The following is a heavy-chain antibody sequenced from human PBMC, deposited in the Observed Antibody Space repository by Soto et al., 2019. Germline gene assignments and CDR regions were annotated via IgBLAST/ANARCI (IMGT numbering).Heavy chain of an antibody. CDR1: GYTFTTYY. Sequence: VKVSCKPSGYTFTTYYIHWVRQAPGQGLEWMGWINPNSGGTKYAQNFQGWVTLTRDTSISTAYMELSRLKPDDTAVYYCARDGRFSYGYDYWGQGTLVTVSS. D-gene: IGHD5-18*01. CDR2: INPNSGGT. V-gene: IGHV1-2*04. J-gene: IGHJ4*02. CDR3: ARDGRFSYGYDY.